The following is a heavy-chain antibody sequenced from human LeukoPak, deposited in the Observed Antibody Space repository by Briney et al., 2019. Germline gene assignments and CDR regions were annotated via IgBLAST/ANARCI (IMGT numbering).Heavy chain of an antibody. V-gene: IGHV4-4*07. J-gene: IGHJ5*02. Sequence: SETLSLTCTVSGGSISSYYWDWIRQPAGKGLEWIGRIYTSGSTNYNPSLKSRVTMSVDTPKNQFSLKLTSVTAADTAVYYCARDGGDNWFDPWGQGTLVTVSS. CDR1: GGSISSYY. CDR2: IYTSGST. D-gene: IGHD2-21*01. CDR3: ARDGGDNWFDP.